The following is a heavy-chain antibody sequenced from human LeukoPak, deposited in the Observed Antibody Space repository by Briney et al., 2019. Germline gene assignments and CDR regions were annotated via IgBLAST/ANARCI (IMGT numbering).Heavy chain of an antibody. CDR1: GFTFSDYA. J-gene: IGHJ4*02. D-gene: IGHD2-2*01. CDR3: ARGVTSWPQGPYHFDY. Sequence: PGGSLRLSCAVCGFTFSDYAMHWVRQAPGKGLEWVASIQSNGNEKYSSDSLKGRFTISRDNSKNTLYLQMNTVRPEDTAVFYCARGVTSWPQGPYHFDYWGQGILITVSS. CDR2: IQSNGNEK. V-gene: IGHV3-30*02.